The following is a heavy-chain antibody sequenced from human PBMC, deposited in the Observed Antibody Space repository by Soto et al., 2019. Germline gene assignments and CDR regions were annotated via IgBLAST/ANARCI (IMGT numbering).Heavy chain of an antibody. J-gene: IGHJ4*02. CDR3: ASKYNSGFFRFDY. CDR2: IIPIFGTI. Sequence: ASVKVSCKASGGTFSSYAVSWLRQAPGQGLEWMGGIIPIFGTIQYGQKFQGRVTITADESTSTAYMELSSLRSGDTAVYYCASKYNSGFFRFDYWGQGTLVTVSS. D-gene: IGHD3-22*01. CDR1: GGTFSSYA. V-gene: IGHV1-69*13.